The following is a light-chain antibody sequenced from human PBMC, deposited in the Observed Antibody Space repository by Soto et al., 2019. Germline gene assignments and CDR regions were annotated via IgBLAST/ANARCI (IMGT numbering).Light chain of an antibody. J-gene: IGKJ1*01. CDR2: DAF. CDR3: QQCHRYLP. V-gene: IGKV1-5*01. CDR1: QSISNR. Sequence: DIQMTQSAFTLSASEGDRVTITCRASQSISNRLAWHQQKPGKAPKVLIYDAFNLNSGVPSRFSGSGSGTEFTLTISSLQPDDFATYYCQQCHRYLPFGQGTK.